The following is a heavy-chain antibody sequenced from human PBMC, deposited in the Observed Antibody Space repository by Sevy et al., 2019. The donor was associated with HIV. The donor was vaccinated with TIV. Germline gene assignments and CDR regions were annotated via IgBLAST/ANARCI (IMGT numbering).Heavy chain of an antibody. J-gene: IGHJ6*02. V-gene: IGHV1-69*13. CDR2: IIPIFGTA. CDR3: ASAGIAARYGMDV. D-gene: IGHD6-13*01. CDR1: GGTFSSFA. Sequence: SVKVSCKASGGTFSSFAISWVRQAPGQGLEWMGGIIPIFGTANYAQKFQGRVTITADESTSTAYMELSSLRSEDTAVYYCASAGIAARYGMDVWGQGTTVTVSS.